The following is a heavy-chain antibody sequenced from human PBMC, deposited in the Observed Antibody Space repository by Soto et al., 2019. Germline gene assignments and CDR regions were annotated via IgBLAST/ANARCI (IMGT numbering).Heavy chain of an antibody. Sequence: VQLQQWGAGLLKPSETLSLTCAVYGGSFSGYYWSWIRQPPGKGLEWIGEINHSGSTNYNPSLKSRVTISVDTSKNQFSLKLSSVTAADTAVYYCARGYLGIATHWGQGTLVTVSS. V-gene: IGHV4-34*01. J-gene: IGHJ4*02. D-gene: IGHD6-13*01. CDR3: ARGYLGIATH. CDR1: GGSFSGYY. CDR2: INHSGST.